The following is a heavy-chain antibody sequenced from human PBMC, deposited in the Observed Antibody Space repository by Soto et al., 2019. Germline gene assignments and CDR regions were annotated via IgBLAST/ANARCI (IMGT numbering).Heavy chain of an antibody. CDR2: INSDGSIT. CDR3: ARAMTSVGAAAKGDF. V-gene: IGHV3-74*01. D-gene: IGHD1-26*01. Sequence: EVQLVESGGGLILPGGSLRLSCAASGFTFNTHWMHWVRQAPGQGLVWVSRINSDGSITDYADSVKGRFSISRDNPRNTLYLQMNSLSPEDTAVYYCARAMTSVGAAAKGDFWGQGTLGTVSS. J-gene: IGHJ4*02. CDR1: GFTFNTHW.